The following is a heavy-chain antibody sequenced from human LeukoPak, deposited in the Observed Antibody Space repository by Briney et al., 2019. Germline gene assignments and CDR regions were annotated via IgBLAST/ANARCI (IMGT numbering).Heavy chain of an antibody. CDR1: GFTFSSYA. J-gene: IGHJ4*02. CDR3: AKDTYYYDSSGYYYRIYFDY. CDR2: ISGSGGST. Sequence: QPGGSLRLSCAASGFTFSSYAMSWVRQAPGKGLEWVSAISGSGGSTYYADSVKGRFTISRDNSKNTLYLQMNSLRAEDTAVYYCAKDTYYYDSSGYYYRIYFDYWGQGTLVTVSS. D-gene: IGHD3-22*01. V-gene: IGHV3-23*01.